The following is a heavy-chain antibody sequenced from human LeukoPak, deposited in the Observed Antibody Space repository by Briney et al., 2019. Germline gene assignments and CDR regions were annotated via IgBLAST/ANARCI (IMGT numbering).Heavy chain of an antibody. CDR3: AKQGFGC. V-gene: IGHV3-23*01. CDR2: ISGSADNT. J-gene: IGHJ4*02. CDR1: GFTLSSYA. Sequence: GGSLRLSCTASGFTLSSYAMSWVRQAPGEGLEWVSTISGSADNTDYAEAVKGRFTISRDNSKNTMYLQMNSLRAEDTAVYYCAKQGFGCWGQGTLVTVSS.